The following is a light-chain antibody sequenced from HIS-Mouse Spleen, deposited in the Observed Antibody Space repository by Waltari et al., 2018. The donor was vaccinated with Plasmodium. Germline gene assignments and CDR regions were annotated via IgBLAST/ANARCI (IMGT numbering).Light chain of an antibody. J-gene: IGLJ2*01. CDR3: CSYAGTYTFVV. CDR2: EVN. V-gene: IGLV2-11*01. CDR1: SRYVGGYNY. Sequence: QSALTQPRSVSGSPGQSVTISCPGTSRYVGGYNYVSWYQQHPGKAPKLMIYEVNKRPSGVPDRFSGSKSGNTASLTISGLQAEDEADYYCCSYAGTYTFVVFGGGTKLTVL.